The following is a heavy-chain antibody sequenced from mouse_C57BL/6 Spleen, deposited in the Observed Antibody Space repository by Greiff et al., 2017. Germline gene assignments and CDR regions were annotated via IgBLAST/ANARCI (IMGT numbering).Heavy chain of an antibody. CDR2: IHPNSGST. D-gene: IGHD2-4*01. J-gene: IGHJ2*01. Sequence: QVQLQQPGAELVKPGASVKLSCKASGYTFTSYWMHWVKQRPGQGLEWIGMIHPNSGSTNYNEKFKSKATLTVDKSSSTAYMQLSSLTSEDSAVYYCARPFYYDYFGYWGQGTTLTVSS. V-gene: IGHV1-64*01. CDR3: ARPFYYDYFGY. CDR1: GYTFTSYW.